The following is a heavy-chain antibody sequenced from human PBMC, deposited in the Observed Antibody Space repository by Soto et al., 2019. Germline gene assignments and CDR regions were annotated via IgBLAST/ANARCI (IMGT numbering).Heavy chain of an antibody. D-gene: IGHD5-12*01. CDR1: GYTFTSYA. CDR3: ARDYSGYDYYYYYMDV. Sequence: GASVKVSCKASGYTFTSYAMHWVRQAPGQRLEWMGWINAGNGNTKYSQKFQGRVTITRDTSASTAYMELSSLRSEDTAVYYCARDYSGYDYYYYYMDVWGKGTTVTVSS. V-gene: IGHV1-3*01. CDR2: INAGNGNT. J-gene: IGHJ6*03.